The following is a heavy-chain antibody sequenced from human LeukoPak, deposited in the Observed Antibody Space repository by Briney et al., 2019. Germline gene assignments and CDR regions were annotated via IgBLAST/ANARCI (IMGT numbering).Heavy chain of an antibody. Sequence: GGSLRLSCAASGFAFSSYAMSWVRRAPGKGLEWVSGITASGDTTYYADSVKGRFTISRDNSKNTLYLQMRSLRAVDTALYYCAKDRDSSTKSYIFGFWGQGTLVAVSS. CDR1: GFAFSSYA. CDR2: ITASGDTT. D-gene: IGHD6-13*01. CDR3: AKDRDSSTKSYIFGF. J-gene: IGHJ4*02. V-gene: IGHV3-23*01.